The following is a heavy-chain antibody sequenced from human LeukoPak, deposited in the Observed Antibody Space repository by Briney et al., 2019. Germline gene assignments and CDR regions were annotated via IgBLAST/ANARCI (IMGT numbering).Heavy chain of an antibody. V-gene: IGHV3-53*01. J-gene: IGHJ4*02. Sequence: HAGGSLRLSCAASGFTFSSYAMSWVRQAPGKGLEWVSVIYSDGTTYYADSVKGRFTISRDDSKNTLYLHMNSLRAEDTAVYYCARAPNWRFDHWGQGTLVTVSS. CDR3: ARAPNWRFDH. CDR1: GFTFSSYA. CDR2: IYSDGTT. D-gene: IGHD1-1*01.